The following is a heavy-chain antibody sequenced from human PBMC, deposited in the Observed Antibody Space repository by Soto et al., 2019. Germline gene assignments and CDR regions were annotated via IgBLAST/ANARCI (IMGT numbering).Heavy chain of an antibody. Sequence: QVQLQQWGAGLLKPSETLSLTCAVYGGSFSGYYWSWIRQPPGKGLEWIGEINHSGSTNYNPPLKSRVTISVDTSKNQFSLKLSSVTAADTAVYYCARSKRGPSLDYWGQGTLVTVSS. CDR1: GGSFSGYY. CDR3: ARSKRGPSLDY. D-gene: IGHD5-12*01. V-gene: IGHV4-34*01. J-gene: IGHJ4*02. CDR2: INHSGST.